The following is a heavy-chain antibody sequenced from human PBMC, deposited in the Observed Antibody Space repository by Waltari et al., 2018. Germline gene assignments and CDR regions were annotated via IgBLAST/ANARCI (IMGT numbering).Heavy chain of an antibody. CDR1: GYSFTTYW. V-gene: IGHV5-51*01. D-gene: IGHD6-25*01. Sequence: EVQLVQSGAEVKKPGESLKISCKGSGYSFTTYWIGWVRQLPGKGGEWMGFLYAGDSETRYSPSFKGQVIISVDKSISTAYLQWSNLKASDTAMYFCAREKGFSSGNFDYWGQGTLVTVSS. J-gene: IGHJ4*02. CDR2: LYAGDSET. CDR3: AREKGFSSGNFDY.